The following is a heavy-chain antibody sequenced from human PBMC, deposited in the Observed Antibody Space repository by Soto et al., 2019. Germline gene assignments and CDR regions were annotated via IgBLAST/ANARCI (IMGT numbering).Heavy chain of an antibody. Sequence: ASVKDSCKATGYSFTSHDITWVRQAPGQELEWMGRNNTKKANTNKVDKFSGRARLTIDTPTKAATTAARSQHSDRTPGYYFPTFTTGTIHFDSWGQGTQVTVSS. J-gene: IGHJ4*02. CDR2: NNTKKANT. CDR3: PTFTTGTIHFDS. CDR1: GYSFTSHD. D-gene: IGHD1-1*01. V-gene: IGHV1-18*04.